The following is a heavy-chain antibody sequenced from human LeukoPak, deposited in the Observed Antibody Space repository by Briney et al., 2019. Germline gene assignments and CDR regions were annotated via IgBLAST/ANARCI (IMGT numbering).Heavy chain of an antibody. V-gene: IGHV5-51*01. CDR3: ARGPPAADY. J-gene: IGHJ4*02. CDR2: IYPGDSDT. Sequence: GEALQISCKGSGYSFTSYWIGWVRPMPGKGREWMGIIYPGDSDTGYSPSFQGQVTISADKSISTAYLQWSSLKASDTAMYYCARGPPAADYWGQGTLVTVSS. CDR1: GYSFTSYW. D-gene: IGHD2-2*01.